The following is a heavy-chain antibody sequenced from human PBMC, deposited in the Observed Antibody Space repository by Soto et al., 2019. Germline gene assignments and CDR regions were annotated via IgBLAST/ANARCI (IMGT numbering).Heavy chain of an antibody. D-gene: IGHD5-12*01. CDR1: GGTFSSYA. Sequence: SVKVSCKASGGTFSSYAISWVRQAPGQGLEWMGGIIPIFGTANYAQKFQGRVTITADESTSTAYMELSSLRSEDTAVYYCATFRDGYNSEYFDYWGQGTLVTVSS. J-gene: IGHJ4*02. V-gene: IGHV1-69*13. CDR3: ATFRDGYNSEYFDY. CDR2: IIPIFGTA.